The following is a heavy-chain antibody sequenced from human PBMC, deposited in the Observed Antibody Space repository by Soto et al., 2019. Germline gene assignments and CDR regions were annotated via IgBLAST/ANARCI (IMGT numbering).Heavy chain of an antibody. CDR2: ISSSGGST. J-gene: IGHJ3*02. CDR3: AQELYTVPVAFDI. CDR1: RFTCSSYA. D-gene: IGHD2-2*02. V-gene: IGHV3-23*01. Sequence: GGSLRLSCAGSRFTCSSYAMNWVRQAPGEGLEWVSGISSSGGSTYYADSVKGRFTISRDNSKNTLYLQMNSLRAEDTALYYCAQELYTVPVAFDIWGEATMVTVS.